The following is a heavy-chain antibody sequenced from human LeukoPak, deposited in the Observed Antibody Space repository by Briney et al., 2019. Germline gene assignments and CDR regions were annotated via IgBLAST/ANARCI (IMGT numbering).Heavy chain of an antibody. J-gene: IGHJ5*02. D-gene: IGHD7-27*01. CDR2: LNPNSGNA. V-gene: IGHV1-8*03. CDR1: GYIFTTYD. CDR3: ARRKFLGWFDP. Sequence: ASVKVSCKASGYIFTTYDIGWVRQATGQGLEWMGWLNPNSGNAGYAQKFQGRVTISRNTPISTAYMELSSLRSDDTAIYYCARRKFLGWFDPWGQGTLVTVSS.